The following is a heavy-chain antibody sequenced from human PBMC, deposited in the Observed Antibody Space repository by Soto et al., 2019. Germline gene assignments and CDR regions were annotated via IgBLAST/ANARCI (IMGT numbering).Heavy chain of an antibody. CDR1: GFTFSSYA. J-gene: IGHJ4*02. V-gene: IGHV3-23*01. D-gene: IGHD2-15*01. CDR3: AKDGGYCSGGSCYSGY. CDR2: ISGSGGST. Sequence: GGSLRLSCAASGFTFSSYAMSWVRQAPGKGLEWVSAISGSGGSTYYADSVKGRFTISRDNSKNTLYLQMNSLRAEDTAVYYCAKDGGYCSGGSCYSGYWGQGTLVTVSS.